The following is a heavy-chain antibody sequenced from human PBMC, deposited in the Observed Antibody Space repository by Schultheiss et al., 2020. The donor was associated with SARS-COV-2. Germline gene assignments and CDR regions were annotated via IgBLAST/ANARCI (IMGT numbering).Heavy chain of an antibody. CDR3: ANPSPDYDFWKSYYYGMDV. J-gene: IGHJ6*02. CDR1: GGTFSSYA. V-gene: IGHV1-69*05. CDR2: IIPIFGTA. D-gene: IGHD3-3*01. Sequence: SVKVSCKASGGTFSSYAISLVRQAPGQGLEWMGGIIPIFGTANYAQKFQGRVTMTTDTSTSTAYMELRSLRSDDTAVYYCANPSPDYDFWKSYYYGMDVWGQGTTVTVSS.